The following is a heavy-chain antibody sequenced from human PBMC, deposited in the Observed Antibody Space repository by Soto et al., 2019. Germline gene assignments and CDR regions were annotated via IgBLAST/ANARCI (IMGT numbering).Heavy chain of an antibody. J-gene: IGHJ6*02. V-gene: IGHV3-15*01. D-gene: IGHD6-19*01. Sequence: PGGSLRLSCVASGFTFSNAWMSWVRQAPGKGLEWVGRIKSKTDGGTTDYAAPVKGRFTISRDDSKNTLYLQMNSLKTEDTAVYYCTTEAHSSGWYSTYYYYGMDVWGQGTTVTVSS. CDR3: TTEAHSSGWYSTYYYYGMDV. CDR2: IKSKTDGGTT. CDR1: GFTFSNAW.